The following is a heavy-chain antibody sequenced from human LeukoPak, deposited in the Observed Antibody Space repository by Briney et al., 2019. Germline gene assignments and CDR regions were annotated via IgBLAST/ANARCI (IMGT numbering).Heavy chain of an antibody. Sequence: GESLKISCKASGYSFTNYWIGWVRQMPGKGLEWMGITYPGDSATRYSPSFRGQVTISADKSINTAYLQWTSLKASDTAMYYCARQGGIVNWSCADYWGQGTLVTVSS. CDR3: ARQGGIVNWSCADY. J-gene: IGHJ4*02. V-gene: IGHV5-51*01. CDR1: GYSFTNYW. D-gene: IGHD1-26*01. CDR2: TYPGDSAT.